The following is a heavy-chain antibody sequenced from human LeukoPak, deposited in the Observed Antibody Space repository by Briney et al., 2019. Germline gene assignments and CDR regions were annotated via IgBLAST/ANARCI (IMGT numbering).Heavy chain of an antibody. D-gene: IGHD6-19*01. J-gene: IGHJ4*02. CDR3: AISKQWLGPFDD. CDR1: GFTFSSYA. Sequence: GVSLRLSCAASGFTFSSYAMSWVRQAPGKGLEWVSVISNGGISTFYADSVKGRFTISRDNSKYTLYLQMNSLRVEDTAVYYCAISKQWLGPFDDWGQGTLVTVSS. V-gene: IGHV3-23*01. CDR2: ISNGGIST.